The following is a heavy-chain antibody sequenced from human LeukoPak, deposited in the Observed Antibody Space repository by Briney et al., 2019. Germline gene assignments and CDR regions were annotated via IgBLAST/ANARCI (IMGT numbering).Heavy chain of an antibody. CDR3: AKDRDQGFYDSSGYYRDFDY. V-gene: IGHV3-30*02. J-gene: IGHJ4*02. CDR1: GLTFSSYG. CDR2: IQYDGSNK. Sequence: GGSLRLSCAASGLTFSSYGMHWVRQAPGKGLEWVAFIQYDGSNKYYADSVKGRFTISRDNSKNTLYLQMNSLRAEDTAVFYCAKDRDQGFYDSSGYYRDFDYWGQGTLVTVSS. D-gene: IGHD3-22*01.